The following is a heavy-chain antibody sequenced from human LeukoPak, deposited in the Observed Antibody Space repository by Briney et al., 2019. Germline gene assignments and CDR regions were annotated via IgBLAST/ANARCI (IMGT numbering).Heavy chain of an antibody. CDR1: GFTFSSYW. J-gene: IGHJ4*02. CDR3: ARGQSTPYSSSSYYLDY. V-gene: IGHV3-7*01. D-gene: IGHD6-6*01. CDR2: IKQDGSEK. Sequence: PGGPLRLSCAASGFTFSSYWMSWVRQAPGKGLEWVANIKQDGSEKYYVDSVKGRFTISRDNAKNSLYLQMNSLRAEDTAVYYCARGQSTPYSSSSYYLDYWGQGTLVTVSS.